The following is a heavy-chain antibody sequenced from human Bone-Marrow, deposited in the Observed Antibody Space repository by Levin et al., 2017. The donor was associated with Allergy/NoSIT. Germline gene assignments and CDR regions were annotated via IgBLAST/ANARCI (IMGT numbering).Heavy chain of an antibody. CDR3: ARLNGSPLEGMDV. V-gene: IGHV4-59*08. D-gene: IGHD2-15*01. J-gene: IGHJ6*02. CDR2: IYYSGST. CDR1: GGSISSYY. Sequence: SQTLSLTCTVSGGSISSYYWSWIRQPPGKGLEWIGYIYYSGSTNYNPSLKSRVTISVDTSKNQFSLKLSSVTAADTAVYYCARLNGSPLEGMDVWGQGTTVTVSS.